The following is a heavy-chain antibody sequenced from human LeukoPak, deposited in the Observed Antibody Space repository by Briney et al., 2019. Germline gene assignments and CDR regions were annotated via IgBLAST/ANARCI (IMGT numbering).Heavy chain of an antibody. V-gene: IGHV3-7*01. CDR1: GFTFSSYW. CDR3: ARGVDYYENSGTIDY. CDR2: IKQDGSEK. D-gene: IGHD3-22*01. Sequence: GGSLRLSCAASGFTFSSYWMSWVRQAPGKGLEWVANIKQDGSEKYYVDSVRGRFTISRDNAKNTLYLQMNSLRAEDTAVYYCARGVDYYENSGTIDYWGQGTLVTVSS. J-gene: IGHJ4*02.